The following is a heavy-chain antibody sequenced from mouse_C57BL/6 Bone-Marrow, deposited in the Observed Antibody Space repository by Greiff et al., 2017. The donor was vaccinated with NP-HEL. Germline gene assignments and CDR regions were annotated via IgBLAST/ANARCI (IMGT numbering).Heavy chain of an antibody. CDR1: GFTFSDYY. V-gene: IGHV5-12*01. Sequence: EVQRVESGGGLVQPGGSLKLSCAASGFTFSDYYMYWVRQTPEKRLEWVAYISNGGGSTYYPDTVKGRFTISRDNAKNTLYLQMSRLKSEDTAMYYCARHWGYDYDVWFAYWGQGTLVTVSA. CDR2: ISNGGGST. CDR3: ARHWGYDYDVWFAY. J-gene: IGHJ3*01. D-gene: IGHD2-4*01.